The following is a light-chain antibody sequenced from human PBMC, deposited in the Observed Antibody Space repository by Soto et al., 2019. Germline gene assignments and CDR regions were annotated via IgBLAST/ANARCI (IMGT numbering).Light chain of an antibody. J-gene: IGLJ3*02. V-gene: IGLV2-23*02. Sequence: QSALTQPASVSGSPGQSITISCTGASGDVGSYNLVSWYQQHPGKVPRLMIYEVNKRPSGISHRFSGSKSGNTASLIISGLQAEDEADYYCCTFAGSSTLGVFGGGTKLTVL. CDR3: CTFAGSSTLGV. CDR1: SGDVGSYNL. CDR2: EVN.